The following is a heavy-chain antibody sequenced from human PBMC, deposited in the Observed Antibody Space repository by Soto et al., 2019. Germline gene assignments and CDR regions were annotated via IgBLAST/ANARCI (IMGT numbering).Heavy chain of an antibody. CDR2: ISYDGTKK. CDR1: GFTFSTYA. V-gene: IGHV3-30-3*01. Sequence: QVQLVESGGGVVQPGRSLRLCCAASGFTFSTYAMHWVRQAPGKGLEWVAVISYDGTKKYYADSVKGRLTISRDNSKNTLNLQMNSLTDEDTAVYYCARADSGDYDPNDYYYYGMDVWGRGTTVTVSS. D-gene: IGHD4-17*01. J-gene: IGHJ6*02. CDR3: ARADSGDYDPNDYYYYGMDV.